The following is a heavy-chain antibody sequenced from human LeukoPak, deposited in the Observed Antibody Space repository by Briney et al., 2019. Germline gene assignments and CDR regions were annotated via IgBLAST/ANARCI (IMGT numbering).Heavy chain of an antibody. V-gene: IGHV3-53*01. CDR3: ARVLHKRNYDSSTYYGY. Sequence: GGSLRLSCAASGFTVSSNYMSWVRQAPGKGLEWVSVIYTGGSTYYADSVKGRFTISRDNAKNSLYLQMNSLRAEDTAVYYCARVLHKRNYDSSTYYGYWGQGTVVTVSS. J-gene: IGHJ4*02. CDR2: IYTGGST. CDR1: GFTVSSNY. D-gene: IGHD3-22*01.